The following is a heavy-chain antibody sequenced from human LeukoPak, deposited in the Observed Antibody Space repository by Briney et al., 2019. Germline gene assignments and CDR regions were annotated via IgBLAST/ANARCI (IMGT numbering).Heavy chain of an antibody. CDR1: GFTFSSYG. D-gene: IGHD5-18*01. CDR2: IRYDGSNK. J-gene: IGHJ4*02. V-gene: IGHV3-30*02. CDR3: ARGANGYSYGYAQIDY. Sequence: PGGSLRLSCAASGFTFSSYGMHWVRQAPGKGLEWVAFIRYDGSNKYYADSVKGRFTISRDNSKITLYLQMNSLIAEDTAVYYCARGANGYSYGYAQIDYWGQGTLVTVSS.